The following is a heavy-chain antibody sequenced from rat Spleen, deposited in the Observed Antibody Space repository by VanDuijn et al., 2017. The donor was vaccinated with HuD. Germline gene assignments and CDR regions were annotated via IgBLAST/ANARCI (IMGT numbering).Heavy chain of an antibody. CDR2: ISYDGSLT. J-gene: IGHJ2*01. CDR3: ARELDQFDF. V-gene: IGHV5-29*01. CDR1: GFTFSDYF. Sequence: EVQLVESDGGLVQPGRSLKLSCAASGFTFSDYFLAWVRQTPTKGLEWVATISYDGSLTYYRDSVKGRVTISRDNAKNTLYLQMDSLRSEDTATYYCARELDQFDFWGQGVLVTVSS.